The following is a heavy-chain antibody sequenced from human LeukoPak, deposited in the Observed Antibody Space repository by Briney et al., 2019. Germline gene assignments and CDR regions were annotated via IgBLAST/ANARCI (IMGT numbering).Heavy chain of an antibody. J-gene: IGHJ4*02. Sequence: GGSLRLSCAASGFSVGDNYMSWVRQAPGKGLEWVSSISSSSSYIYYADSVKGRFTISRDNSKNTLYPQMNSLRAEDTAVYYCAKDNAGLYWWWELLHFDYWGQGTLVTVSS. CDR3: AKDNAGLYWWWELLHFDY. D-gene: IGHD2-8*02. V-gene: IGHV3-23*01. CDR1: GFSVGDNY. CDR2: ISSSSSYI.